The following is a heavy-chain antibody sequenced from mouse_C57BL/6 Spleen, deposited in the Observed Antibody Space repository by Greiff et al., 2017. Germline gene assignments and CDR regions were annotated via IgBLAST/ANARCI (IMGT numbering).Heavy chain of an antibody. V-gene: IGHV5-17*01. CDR2: ISSCTSTI. CDR1: GFTFSDYG. CDR3: SREDY. Sequence: EVKLVESGGGLVKPGGSLKLSCAASGFTFSDYGMHWVRQAPEKGLEWVAYISSCTSTIYYADTVKGRFTISRDNAKDTLFLQRTSLRSEDAAMYYSSREDYWGQGTTLTVSS. J-gene: IGHJ2*01.